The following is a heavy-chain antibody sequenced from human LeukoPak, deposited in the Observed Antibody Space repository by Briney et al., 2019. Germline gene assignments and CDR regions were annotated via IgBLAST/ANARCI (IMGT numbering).Heavy chain of an antibody. CDR3: ASSPAYSNNWDAIDN. V-gene: IGHV3-13*01. D-gene: IGHD6-13*01. CDR1: GFSFTNYD. J-gene: IGHJ4*02. CDR2: IGTAGDT. Sequence: GGSLRLSCAASGFSFTNYDMHWVRQDAGKGLERVSGIGTAGDTYYPGSVKGRFTISRENAKNSLYLQMNSLSAGDTAVYYCASSPAYSNNWDAIDNWGQGTLVTVSS.